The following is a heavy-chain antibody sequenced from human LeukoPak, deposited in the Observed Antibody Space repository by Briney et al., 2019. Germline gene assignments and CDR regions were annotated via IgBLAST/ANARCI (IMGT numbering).Heavy chain of an antibody. D-gene: IGHD6-13*01. CDR2: ISRSSTYI. CDR3: ARDEGV. CDR1: GFAFSFES. V-gene: IGHV3-21*01. Sequence: GGSLRLSCEASGFAFSFESMNWVRQVPEKGLEWVASISRSSTYIHYADSIEGRFTISRDNAKNSLYLEMNSLRVEDTRVYYCARDEGVWRQGTLDRVS. J-gene: IGHJ4*02.